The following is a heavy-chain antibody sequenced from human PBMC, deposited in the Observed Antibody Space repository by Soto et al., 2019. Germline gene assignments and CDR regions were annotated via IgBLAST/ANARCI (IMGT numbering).Heavy chain of an antibody. J-gene: IGHJ5*02. Sequence: QVLLQESGPGLVRPSQTLSLTCAVPSGSITSGGFYWHWVRQRPGECLEWIGYIFHSGSIYYNPSLRSRVSMSMDTSNDQFSLNLSSVTAADTAVYFCARGGTGENWFDTWGQGTLVTVSS. D-gene: IGHD2-8*02. CDR1: SGSITSGGFY. CDR2: IFHSGSI. V-gene: IGHV4-31*02. CDR3: ARGGTGENWFDT.